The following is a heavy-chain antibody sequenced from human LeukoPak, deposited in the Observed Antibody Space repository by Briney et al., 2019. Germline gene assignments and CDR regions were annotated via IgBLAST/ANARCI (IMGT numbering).Heavy chain of an antibody. CDR1: GYTFTTYF. CDR2: INAHNGKT. CDR3: AKTSCAGDCYFDF. V-gene: IGHV1-18*04. D-gene: IGHD2-21*02. J-gene: IGHJ4*02. Sequence: ASVPVSCKASGYTFTTYFVTWVRQAPGQGLEWMGSINAHNGKTDYAEKIKGRVTMTTDTSTSTAYLELRNLRSDDTAIYYCAKTSCAGDCYFDFWGQGTLVTLSS.